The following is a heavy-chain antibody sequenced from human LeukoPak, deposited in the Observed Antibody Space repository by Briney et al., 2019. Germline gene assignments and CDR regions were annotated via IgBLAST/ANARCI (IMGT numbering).Heavy chain of an antibody. Sequence: GGSLRLSCAASGFTVSSNYMSWVRQAPGKGLEWVSVIYSSGSTYYADSVKGRFTISRDNSKNTLYLQMNSLRAEDTAVYYCARWMVVPNWFDPWGQGTLVTVSS. CDR1: GFTVSSNY. D-gene: IGHD2-15*01. V-gene: IGHV3-53*01. J-gene: IGHJ5*02. CDR3: ARWMVVPNWFDP. CDR2: IYSSGST.